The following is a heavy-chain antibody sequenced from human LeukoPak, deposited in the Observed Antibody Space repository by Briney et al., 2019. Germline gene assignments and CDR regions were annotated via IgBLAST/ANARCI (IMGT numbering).Heavy chain of an antibody. CDR2: IYSGGST. V-gene: IGHV3-53*01. J-gene: IGHJ4*02. D-gene: IGHD6-19*01. Sequence: GGSLRLSCAASGFTVSSNYMSWVRQAPGKGLEWVSVIYSGGSTYYADSVKGRFTISRVNSKNTLYLQMNSLRAEDTAVYYCAGQWLPQPIDYRGQGTLVTVSS. CDR3: AGQWLPQPIDY. CDR1: GFTVSSNY.